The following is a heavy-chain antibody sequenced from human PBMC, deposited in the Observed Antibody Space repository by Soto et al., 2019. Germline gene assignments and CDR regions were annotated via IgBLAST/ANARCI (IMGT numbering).Heavy chain of an antibody. CDR3: ARDMPGYCSSTSCYEVY. J-gene: IGHJ4*02. CDR2: IKQDGSEK. CDR1: GFTFSSYW. Sequence: GSLRLSCAASGFTFSSYWMSWVRPAPGKGLEWVANIKQDGSEKYYVDSVKGRFTISRDNAKNSLYLQMNSLRAEDTAVYYCARDMPGYCSSTSCYEVYWGQGTLVTVSS. D-gene: IGHD2-2*01. V-gene: IGHV3-7*03.